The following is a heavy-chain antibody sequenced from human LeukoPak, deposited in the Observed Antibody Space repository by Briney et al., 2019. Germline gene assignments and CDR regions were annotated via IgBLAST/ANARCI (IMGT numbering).Heavy chain of an antibody. CDR3: ARVGSGCSSGYSTVGYWFDP. Sequence: ASVKVSCKASGYTFTSYDINWVRQATGQVLEWMGWMNPNSGNTGYAQKFQGRVTMTRNTSISTAYMELSSLRSEDTAVYYCARVGSGCSSGYSTVGYWFDPWGQGTLVTVSS. CDR1: GYTFTSYD. D-gene: IGHD3-22*01. V-gene: IGHV1-8*01. CDR2: MNPNSGNT. J-gene: IGHJ5*02.